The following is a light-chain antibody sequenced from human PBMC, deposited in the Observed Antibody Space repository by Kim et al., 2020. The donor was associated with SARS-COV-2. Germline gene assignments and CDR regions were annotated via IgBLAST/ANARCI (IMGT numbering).Light chain of an antibody. J-gene: IGKJ1*01. Sequence: ESPGERATLSCRASQSVSSNLAWFQQKPGQAPRLLIYGASTRATGIPARFSGSGSGTEFTLTISSLQSEDFAVYYCQQYYNWPRTFGQGTKVDIK. CDR2: GAS. V-gene: IGKV3-15*01. CDR3: QQYYNWPRT. CDR1: QSVSSN.